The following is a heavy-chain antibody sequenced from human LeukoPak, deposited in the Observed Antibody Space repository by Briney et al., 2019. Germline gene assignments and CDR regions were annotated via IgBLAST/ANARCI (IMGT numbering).Heavy chain of an antibody. CDR2: ISYSGRT. CDR3: AREHFGSGPPSRFDP. CDR1: GDSFRSSDFY. V-gene: IGHV4-30-4*01. Sequence: SETLSLTCTVSGDSFRSSDFYWSWIRQPPGKGLEWIGYISYSGRTYYNSSLKSRATILPDTSMNQFSLWLHSLTAADTAVYYCAREHFGSGPPSRFDPWGQGTRVTVSS. J-gene: IGHJ5*02. D-gene: IGHD3-10*01.